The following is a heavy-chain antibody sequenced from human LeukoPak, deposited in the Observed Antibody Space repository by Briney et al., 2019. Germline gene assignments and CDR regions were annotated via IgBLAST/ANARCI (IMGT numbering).Heavy chain of an antibody. CDR3: VKVSSNYYGSGSYQTLVY. CDR2: ISGSGGST. J-gene: IGHJ4*02. Sequence: PGGSLRLSCAASGFTFSSYAMSWVRQTPGKGLEWVSTISGSGGSTFYADSVKGRFTISRDNPKNTVDLQMNSLRAEDTAVYYCVKVSSNYYGSGSYQTLVYWGQGTLVTVSS. D-gene: IGHD3-10*01. CDR1: GFTFSSYA. V-gene: IGHV3-23*01.